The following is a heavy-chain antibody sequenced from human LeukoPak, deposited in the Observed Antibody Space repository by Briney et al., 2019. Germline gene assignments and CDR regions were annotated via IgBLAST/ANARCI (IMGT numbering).Heavy chain of an antibody. CDR1: GYTFTSYY. J-gene: IGHJ5*02. Sequence: GASVKVSCKASGYTFTSYYMHWVRQAPGQGLEWMGIINPSGGSTSYAQKFQSRVTMTRDTSTSTVYMELSSLRSEDTAVYYCASLFSSGPLGGPWGQGTLVTVSS. D-gene: IGHD3-22*01. CDR3: ASLFSSGPLGGP. V-gene: IGHV1-46*01. CDR2: INPSGGST.